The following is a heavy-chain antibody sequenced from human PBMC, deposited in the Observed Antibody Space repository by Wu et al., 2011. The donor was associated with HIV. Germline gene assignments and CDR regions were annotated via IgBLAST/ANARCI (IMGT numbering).Heavy chain of an antibody. CDR1: GGTFSSYA. J-gene: IGHJ4*02. D-gene: IGHD2-15*01. CDR3: ARQHCSSSSCPGFDL. Sequence: QVQLVQSGAEVKKPGSSVKVSCKASGGTFSSYAISWVRQAPGQGLEWMGRIVPLSGTANYAQTFQGRITITADKSTTTAYIELRNLRLEDTAVYYCARQHCSSSSCPGFDLWGQGTLVTVSS. V-gene: IGHV1-69*14. CDR2: IVPLSGTA.